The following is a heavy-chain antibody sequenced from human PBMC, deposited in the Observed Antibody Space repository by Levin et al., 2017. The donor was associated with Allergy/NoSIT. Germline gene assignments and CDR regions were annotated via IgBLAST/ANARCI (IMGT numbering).Heavy chain of an antibody. D-gene: IGHD3-9*01. CDR1: GFTFSAYR. CDR2: IKEDGSEK. V-gene: IGHV3-7*04. Sequence: QSGGSLRLSCATSGFTFSAYRMSWVRQVPGKGLEWVANIKEDGSEKNYVDSVKGRFTISRDNPKKSLFLQMNSLRAEDTAVYYCARDDFYFLDDSLTHDAFDMWGQGTMVTVSS. J-gene: IGHJ3*02. CDR3: ARDDFYFLDDSLTHDAFDM.